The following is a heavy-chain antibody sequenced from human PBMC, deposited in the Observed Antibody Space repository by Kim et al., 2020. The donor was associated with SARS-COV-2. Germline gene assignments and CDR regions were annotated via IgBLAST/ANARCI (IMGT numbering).Heavy chain of an antibody. J-gene: IGHJ5*02. V-gene: IGHV4-34*01. CDR3: ARGRYCSGGSCYSFWFDP. Sequence: KSRVTISVDTSKNQFSLKRSSVTAADTAVYYCARGRYCSGGSCYSFWFDPWGQGTLVTVSS. D-gene: IGHD2-15*01.